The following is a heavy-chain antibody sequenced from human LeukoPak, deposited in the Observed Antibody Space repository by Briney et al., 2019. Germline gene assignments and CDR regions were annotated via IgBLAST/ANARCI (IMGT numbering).Heavy chain of an antibody. CDR3: ARGRGGSYHY. J-gene: IGHJ4*02. Sequence: GGSLRLSCAASGFTFSNEWMHWVRQAPGKGLVWVSRINTDGSTTTYADSVKGRFTISRDNAKNTLYLQMNSLRVEDTAVYYCARGRGGSYHYWGQGTLVPVSS. V-gene: IGHV3-74*01. CDR1: GFTFSNEW. CDR2: INTDGSTT. D-gene: IGHD1-26*01.